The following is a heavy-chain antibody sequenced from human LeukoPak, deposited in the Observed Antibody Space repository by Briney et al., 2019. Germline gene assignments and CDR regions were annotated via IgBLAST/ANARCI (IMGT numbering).Heavy chain of an antibody. CDR2: IKRDGSEK. J-gene: IGHJ4*02. D-gene: IGHD3-3*01. CDR3: ARGDGVVITTHFDY. V-gene: IGHV3-7*01. CDR1: GFTFSSYW. Sequence: PGGSLRLSCAASGFTFSSYWMSWVRQAPGKGLEWVANIKRDGSEKYYVDSVKGRFTISRDNAKNSLYLQMNSLRAEDTAVYYCARGDGVVITTHFDYWGQGTLVTVSS.